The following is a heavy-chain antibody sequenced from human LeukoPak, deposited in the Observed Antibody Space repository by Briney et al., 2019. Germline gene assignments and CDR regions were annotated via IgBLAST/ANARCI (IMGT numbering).Heavy chain of an antibody. CDR3: ARKEAVPGAGGFDF. CDR2: VYFSGST. D-gene: IGHD6-19*01. J-gene: IGHJ4*02. V-gene: IGHV4-59*01. Sequence: SETLSLTCTVSVDSLNGYYWTSLPQPPGKGLEWIGHVYFSGSTNHNPSLKSRVTISINTSKNQFSLNLNSVTAADTAVYYCARKEAVPGAGGFDFWGQGTLVTVSS. CDR1: VDSLNGYY.